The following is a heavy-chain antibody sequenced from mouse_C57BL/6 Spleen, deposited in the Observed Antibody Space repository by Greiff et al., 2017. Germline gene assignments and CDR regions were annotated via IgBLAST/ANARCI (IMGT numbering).Heavy chain of an antibody. D-gene: IGHD1-1*01. Sequence: QVHVKQPGAELVKPGASVKLSCKASGYTFTSYWMQWVKQRPGQGLEWIGEIDPSDSYTNYDQKLKGKATLTVDTSSSTAYMQLSSLTSEDSAVYYCAPYYGSRLAYWGQGTLVTVSA. CDR1: GYTFTSYW. CDR3: APYYGSRLAY. J-gene: IGHJ3*01. CDR2: IDPSDSYT. V-gene: IGHV1-50*01.